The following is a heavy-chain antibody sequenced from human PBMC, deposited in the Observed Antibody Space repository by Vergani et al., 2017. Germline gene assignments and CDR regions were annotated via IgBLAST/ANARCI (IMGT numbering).Heavy chain of an antibody. J-gene: IGHJ4*02. CDR3: ARVARADLNFYY. D-gene: IGHD6-19*01. V-gene: IGHV3-66*02. CDR2: IYSGGST. Sequence: EVQLVESGGGLVQPGGSLRLSCAASGFTVSSNYMSWVRQAPGKGLEWVSVIYSGGSTYYADSVKGRFTISRDNSKNTLYLQMNSLRAEDTAVYYCARVARADLNFYYWGQGTLVTVSS. CDR1: GFTVSSNY.